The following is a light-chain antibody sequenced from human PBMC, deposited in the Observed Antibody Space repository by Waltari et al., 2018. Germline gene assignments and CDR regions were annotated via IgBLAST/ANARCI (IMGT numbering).Light chain of an antibody. CDR3: QQSYDVRSWT. J-gene: IGKJ1*01. V-gene: IGKV1-39*01. Sequence: DIQMTQSPSSLSAYVRDRDTIACRASQIINRYLNWYQQKPGRAPKLLVYAASTVESGVPSRFRGSGSGTEFTLTITSLQPEDFATYYCQQSYDVRSWTFGQGTTVEIK. CDR2: AAS. CDR1: QIINRY.